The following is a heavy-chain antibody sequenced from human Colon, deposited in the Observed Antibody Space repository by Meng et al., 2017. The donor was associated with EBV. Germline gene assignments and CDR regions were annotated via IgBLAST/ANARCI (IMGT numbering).Heavy chain of an antibody. V-gene: IGHV3-23*01. Sequence: EVQLLESGGGLVQPGGSLILSCAASGFTFSTYGMNWVRQAPGKGLECVSAISGSGDTIYYADSVKGRFTISRDNSKNTLYLQMNSLRAEDTAVYYCAKALYGGHDYWGQGTLVTVSS. CDR2: ISGSGDTI. CDR1: GFTFSTYG. CDR3: AKALYGGHDY. D-gene: IGHD4-23*01. J-gene: IGHJ4*02.